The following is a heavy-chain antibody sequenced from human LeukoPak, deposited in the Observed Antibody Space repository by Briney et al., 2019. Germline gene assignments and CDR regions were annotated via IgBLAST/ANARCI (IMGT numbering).Heavy chain of an antibody. J-gene: IGHJ4*02. CDR3: ARDPQLGPFDY. V-gene: IGHV4-34*01. CDR1: GGSFSGYC. D-gene: IGHD2-2*01. Sequence: PSETLSLTCAVYGGSFSGYCWSWIRQPPGKGLEWIGEINHSGSTNYNPSLKSRVTISVDKSKNQFSLKLSSVTAADTAVYYCARDPQLGPFDYWGQGTLVTVSS. CDR2: INHSGST.